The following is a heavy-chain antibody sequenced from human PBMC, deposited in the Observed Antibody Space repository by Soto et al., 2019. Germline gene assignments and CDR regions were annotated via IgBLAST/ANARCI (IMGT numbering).Heavy chain of an antibody. CDR2: IYHSGST. CDR3: ARAGHFWSGMVDWFDP. J-gene: IGHJ5*02. D-gene: IGHD3-3*02. CDR1: GGSISSGGYS. Sequence: PSETLSLTCAVSGGSISSGGYSWSWIRQPPGKGLEWIGYIYHSGSTYYNPSLKSRVTISVDRSKNQFSLKLSSVTAADTAVYYCARAGHFWSGMVDWFDPWGQGTLVTVSS. V-gene: IGHV4-30-2*01.